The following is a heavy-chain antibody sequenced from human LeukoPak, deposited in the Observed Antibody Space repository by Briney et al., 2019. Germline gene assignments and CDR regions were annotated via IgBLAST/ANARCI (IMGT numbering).Heavy chain of an antibody. D-gene: IGHD3-10*01. CDR1: GGSISSSSYY. CDR3: ASPNLVRAVGSAFDI. CDR2: IYYSGST. V-gene: IGHV4-39*07. J-gene: IGHJ3*02. Sequence: SETLSLTCTVSGGSISSSSYYWGWIRQPPGKGLEWIGSIYYSGSTYYNPSLKSRVTISVDTSKNQFSLKLSSVTAADTAVYYCASPNLVRAVGSAFDIWGQGTMVTVSS.